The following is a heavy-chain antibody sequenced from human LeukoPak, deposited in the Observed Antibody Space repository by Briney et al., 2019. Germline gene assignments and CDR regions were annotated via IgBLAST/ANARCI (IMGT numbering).Heavy chain of an antibody. J-gene: IGHJ4*02. D-gene: IGHD3-16*02. CDR2: INPSGGST. CDR1: GYTFTSYY. Sequence: ASVKVSCKASGYTFTSYYMHWVRQAPGQGLEWMGIINPSGGSTSYAQKFQGRVTMTRDTSISTAYMELSRLRSDDTAVYYCARDRDVWGSYRFDYWGQGTLVTVSS. V-gene: IGHV1-46*01. CDR3: ARDRDVWGSYRFDY.